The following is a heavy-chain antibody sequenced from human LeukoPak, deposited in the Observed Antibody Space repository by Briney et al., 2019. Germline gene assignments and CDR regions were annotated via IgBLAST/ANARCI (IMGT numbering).Heavy chain of an antibody. CDR3: ATTEGGIPNDAFDI. D-gene: IGHD1-26*01. Sequence: PGGSLRLSCAASGFTFSDYYMSWIRQAPGKGLEWVSYISSSGSTIYYADSVKGRFTISRDNAKNSLYLQMNSLRAEDTAVYYCATTEGGIPNDAFDIWGQGTMVTVSS. CDR2: ISSSGSTI. J-gene: IGHJ3*02. V-gene: IGHV3-11*01. CDR1: GFTFSDYY.